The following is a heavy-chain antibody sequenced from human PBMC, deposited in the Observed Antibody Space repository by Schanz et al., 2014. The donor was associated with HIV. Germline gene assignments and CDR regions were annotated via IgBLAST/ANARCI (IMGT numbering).Heavy chain of an antibody. CDR3: ARSRYGDYPYYFDY. Sequence: QVQLVQSGAEVKKPGASVKVSCKASGYTFTDYFIHWVRQAPGQGFEWMGKINPFSGGTSYAQKFQGRVTMTRDTSTSTVYMELSSLRSEDTAVYYCARSRYGDYPYYFDYWGQGTLVTVSS. D-gene: IGHD4-17*01. CDR1: GYTFTDYF. J-gene: IGHJ4*02. V-gene: IGHV1-46*01. CDR2: INPFSGGT.